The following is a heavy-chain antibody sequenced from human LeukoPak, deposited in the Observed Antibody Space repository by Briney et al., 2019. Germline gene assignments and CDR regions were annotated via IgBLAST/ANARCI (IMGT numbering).Heavy chain of an antibody. J-gene: IGHJ4*02. CDR1: GFTFSSYA. CDR2: ISGSGGST. Sequence: GGPLRLSCAASGFTFSSYAMSWVRQAPGKGLEWVSAISGSGGSTYYADSVKGRFTISRDNAKTSLYLQMNSLRAEDTAVYYCARHLSGITGYTYGRGIDYWGQGTLVTVSS. CDR3: ARHLSGITGYTYGRGIDY. D-gene: IGHD5-18*01. V-gene: IGHV3-23*01.